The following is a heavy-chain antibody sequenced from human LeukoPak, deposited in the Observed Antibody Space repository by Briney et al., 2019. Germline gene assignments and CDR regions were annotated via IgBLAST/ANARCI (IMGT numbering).Heavy chain of an antibody. Sequence: SVKVSCKASGYTFTSYGISWVRQAPGQGLEWMGGIIPIFGTANYAQKFQGRVTITADESTSTAYMELSSLRSEDTAVYYCAREAGAERAFDYWGQGTLVTVSS. D-gene: IGHD1-26*01. CDR2: IIPIFGTA. CDR3: AREAGAERAFDY. V-gene: IGHV1-69*13. J-gene: IGHJ4*02. CDR1: GYTFTSYG.